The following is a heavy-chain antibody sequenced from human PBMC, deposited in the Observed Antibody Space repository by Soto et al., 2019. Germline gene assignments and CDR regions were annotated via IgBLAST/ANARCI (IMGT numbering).Heavy chain of an antibody. CDR1: GYSFTSYW. Sequence: GESLKISCKGSGYSFTSYWIAWVRQMPGKGLEWMGIIYPGDSDIRYSPSFEGRVTISADKSISTAFLQWSSLRASDTAMYYCERHLGCSSNSCLVRIEYYYGMDVWGQGTTVTVSS. V-gene: IGHV5-51*01. J-gene: IGHJ6*02. D-gene: IGHD2-2*01. CDR3: ERHLGCSSNSCLVRIEYYYGMDV. CDR2: IYPGDSDI.